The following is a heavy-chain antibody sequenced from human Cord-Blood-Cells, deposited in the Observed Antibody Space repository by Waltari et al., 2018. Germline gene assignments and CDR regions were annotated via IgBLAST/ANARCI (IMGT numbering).Heavy chain of an antibody. D-gene: IGHD2-15*01. J-gene: IGHJ4*02. CDR1: GYTLTELS. Sequence: QVQLVQSGAEVKKPGASVKVSCKVSGYTLTELSMHWVRQVPGKGLEWMGGFDPEDGETIYAQKFQGRVTMTEDTSTDTAYMELSSLRSEDTAVYYCAAEYCSGGSCEYYFDYWGQGTLVTVSS. V-gene: IGHV1-24*01. CDR3: AAEYCSGGSCEYYFDY. CDR2: FDPEDGET.